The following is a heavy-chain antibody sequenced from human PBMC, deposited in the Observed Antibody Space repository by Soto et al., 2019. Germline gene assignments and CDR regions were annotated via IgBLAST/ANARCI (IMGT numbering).Heavy chain of an antibody. V-gene: IGHV1-8*01. J-gene: IGHJ6*02. CDR1: GYTFTTYE. D-gene: IGHD3-10*01. CDR3: ARVGGQLFGDHGMDV. CDR2: MSPSSGNT. Sequence: QVQLVQSGAAVKKPGASVKVSCKASGYTFTTYEINWVRQVPGQGLEWMGWMSPSSGNTGYVDQFRGRVTMTSNTSMTNAYMELSSLRSEDTAVYYCARVGGQLFGDHGMDVWGQGTTVTVSS.